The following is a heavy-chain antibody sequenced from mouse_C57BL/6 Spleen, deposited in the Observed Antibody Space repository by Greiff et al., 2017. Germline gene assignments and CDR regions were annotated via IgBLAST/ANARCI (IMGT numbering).Heavy chain of an antibody. D-gene: IGHD2-4*01. Sequence: EVQGVESGGGLVQPGGSLSLSCAASGFTFTDYYMSWVRQPPGKALEWLGFIRNKANGYTTEYSASVKGRFTISRDNSQSILYLQMNALRAEDSATYYCARYRGAYDSFAYWGQGTLVTVSA. J-gene: IGHJ3*01. CDR1: GFTFTDYY. CDR3: ARYRGAYDSFAY. CDR2: IRNKANGYTT. V-gene: IGHV7-3*01.